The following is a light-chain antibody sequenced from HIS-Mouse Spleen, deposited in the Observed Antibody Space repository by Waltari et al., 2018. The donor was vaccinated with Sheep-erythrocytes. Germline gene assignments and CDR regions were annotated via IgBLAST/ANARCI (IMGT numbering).Light chain of an antibody. J-gene: IGLJ3*02. CDR3: CSYAGSSTPWV. V-gene: IGLV2-23*01. CDR2: EGS. Sequence: QSDLTQPASVSGSPGQSITTSCTGTSSDVRSLYLVSWYRQHPGKPPKLMIYEGSKRPSGVLNRFSGSKSGNTASLTISGLQAEDEADYYCCSYAGSSTPWVFGGGTKLTVL. CDR1: SSDVRSLYL.